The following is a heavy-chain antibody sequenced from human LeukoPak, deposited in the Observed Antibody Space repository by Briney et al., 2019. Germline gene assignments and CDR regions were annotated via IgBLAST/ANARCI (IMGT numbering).Heavy chain of an antibody. CDR3: ARAPQGVAAANYFDY. D-gene: IGHD2-15*01. J-gene: IGHJ4*02. V-gene: IGHV4-59*12. Sequence: SETLSLTCTVSGGSISSYYWSWIRQPPGKGLEWIGYIYYSGSTNYNPSLKSRVTISVDTSKNQFSLKLSSVTAADTAVYYCARAPQGVAAANYFDYWGQGTLVTVSS. CDR1: GGSISSYY. CDR2: IYYSGST.